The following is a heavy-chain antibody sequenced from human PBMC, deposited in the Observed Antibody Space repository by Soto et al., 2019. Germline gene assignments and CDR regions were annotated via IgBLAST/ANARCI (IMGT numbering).Heavy chain of an antibody. V-gene: IGHV1-46*03. Sequence: ASAQVSCKASGYTFISYFFRSVSHAPRQELVGMGGVNPSRGTTTYAQTFQDRVTITRDTSASTVYMELSSLRSEDTAMYYCAMLYISSSYWFDTWGQETLVTVSS. CDR3: AMLYISSSYWFDT. CDR2: VNPSRGTT. CDR1: GYTFISYF. J-gene: IGHJ5*02. D-gene: IGHD6-6*01.